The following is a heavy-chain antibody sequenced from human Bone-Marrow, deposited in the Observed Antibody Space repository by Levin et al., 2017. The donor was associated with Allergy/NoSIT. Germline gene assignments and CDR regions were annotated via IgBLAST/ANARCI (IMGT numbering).Heavy chain of an antibody. D-gene: IGHD3-9*01. Sequence: GGSLRLSCKITGYSLSEVAMHWVRKAPGKGLEWMGGIDPEDAEIIYAQKFQGRVTMTEDTSTDTAYMELSSLTSEDTAVYYCAKLLTGFYYGMNVWGPGTTVTVSS. CDR2: IDPEDAEI. J-gene: IGHJ6*02. CDR3: AKLLTGFYYGMNV. CDR1: GYSLSEVA. V-gene: IGHV1-24*01.